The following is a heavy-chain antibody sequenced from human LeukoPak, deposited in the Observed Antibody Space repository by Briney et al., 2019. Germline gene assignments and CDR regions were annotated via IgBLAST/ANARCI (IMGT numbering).Heavy chain of an antibody. D-gene: IGHD3-10*01. CDR1: GFSLSTSGVG. CDR2: IYYSGST. Sequence: SGPTLVKPTQTLTLTCTFSGFSLSTSGVGVGWIRQPPGKGLEWIGSIYYSGSTYYSPPLKSRVTISVDTSKNQFSLKLSSVTAADTAVYYCASISGTLQLRYYYYYMDVWGKGTTVTVSS. V-gene: IGHV4-39*07. CDR3: ASISGTLQLRYYYYYMDV. J-gene: IGHJ6*03.